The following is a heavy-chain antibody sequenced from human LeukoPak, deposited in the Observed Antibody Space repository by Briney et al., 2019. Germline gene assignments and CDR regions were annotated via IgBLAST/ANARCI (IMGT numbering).Heavy chain of an antibody. CDR2: INHSGST. D-gene: IGHD3-3*01. CDR3: ARWGGGVVYWFDP. Sequence: SETLSLTCAVYGGSFSGYYWSWIRKPPGKGLEWIGEINHSGSTNYNPSLKSRVTISVDTSKNQFSLKLSSVTAADTAVYYCARWGGGVVYWFDPWGQGTLVTVSS. V-gene: IGHV4-34*01. J-gene: IGHJ5*02. CDR1: GGSFSGYY.